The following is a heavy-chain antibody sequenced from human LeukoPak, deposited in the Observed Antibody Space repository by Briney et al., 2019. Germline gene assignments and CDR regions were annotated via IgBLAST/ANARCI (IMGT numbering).Heavy chain of an antibody. D-gene: IGHD3-9*01. V-gene: IGHV4-31*03. CDR2: IYYSGST. CDR3: ARDFAQTYDILTGYSHHAFDI. CDR1: GGSISSGGYY. Sequence: SETLSLTCTVSGGSISSGGYYWSWIHQHPGKGLEWIGYIYYSGSTYYNPSLKSRVTILVDTSKNQFSLKLSSVTAADTAVYYCARDFAQTYDILTGYSHHAFDIWGQGTMVTVSS. J-gene: IGHJ3*02.